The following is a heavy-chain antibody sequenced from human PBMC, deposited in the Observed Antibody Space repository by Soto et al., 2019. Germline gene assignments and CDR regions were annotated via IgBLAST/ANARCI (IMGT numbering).Heavy chain of an antibody. CDR1: GGSFSGYH. CDR3: ARVAGGCSGGSCFSLADY. J-gene: IGHJ4*02. D-gene: IGHD2-15*01. CDR2: INHSGNP. Sequence: SETLSLTCAVYGGSFSGYHWSWIRQPPGKGLEGIGKINHSGNPTYNPSLNSRVTITEHTSKNQFSLKLSSVTAADTAVYYCARVAGGCSGGSCFSLADYWGRGTLVTVSS. V-gene: IGHV4-34*01.